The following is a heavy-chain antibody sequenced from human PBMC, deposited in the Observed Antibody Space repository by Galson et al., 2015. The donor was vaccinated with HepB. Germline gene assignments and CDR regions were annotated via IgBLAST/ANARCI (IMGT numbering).Heavy chain of an antibody. Sequence: SVKVSCKASGYTFTSYYMYWVRQAPGRGLEWMGIINLSGGSTSYPQKFQGRVTMTRDTSTSTVYMELSSLRSEDTAVYYCARAGLPPYYYYGMDVWGQGTTVTVSS. V-gene: IGHV1-46*01. CDR3: ARAGLPPYYYYGMDV. CDR2: INLSGGST. J-gene: IGHJ6*02. D-gene: IGHD4-11*01. CDR1: GYTFTSYY.